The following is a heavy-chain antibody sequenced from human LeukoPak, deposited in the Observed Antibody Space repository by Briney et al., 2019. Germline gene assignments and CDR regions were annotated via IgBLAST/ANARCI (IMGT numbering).Heavy chain of an antibody. CDR3: ASPRIEYDSSIA. V-gene: IGHV3-21*01. CDR2: ISSSSSYI. D-gene: IGHD3-22*01. J-gene: IGHJ3*01. Sequence: GGSLRLSCAASGFTFSSYSMNWVRQAPGKGLEWVSSISSSSSYIYYADSVKGRFTISRDNAKNSLYLQMNSLRAEDTAVYYCASPRIEYDSSIAWGQGTMVTVSS. CDR1: GFTFSSYS.